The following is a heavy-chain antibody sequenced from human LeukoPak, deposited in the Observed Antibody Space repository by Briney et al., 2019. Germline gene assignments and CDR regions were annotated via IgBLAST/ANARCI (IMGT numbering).Heavy chain of an antibody. CDR3: ARRVGYCSGSSCEYFDY. Sequence: GGSLKISCKGSGYSITSHWIGWVRQMPGRGLEWMGIIYPGDSDTRYSPSFEGQVTISADKSISTAYLQWSSLKASDSAMYYCARRVGYCSGSSCEYFDYWGQGTLVTVSS. CDR1: GYSITSHW. CDR2: IYPGDSDT. D-gene: IGHD2-15*01. V-gene: IGHV5-51*01. J-gene: IGHJ4*02.